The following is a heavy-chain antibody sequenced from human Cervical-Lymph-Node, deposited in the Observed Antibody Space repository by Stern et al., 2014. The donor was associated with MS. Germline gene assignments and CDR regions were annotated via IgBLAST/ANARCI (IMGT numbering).Heavy chain of an antibody. CDR1: GGSISSGYYY. Sequence: QVQLQESGPGLVKPSQTLSLTCTVSGGSISSGYYYWSWIRPPAGKGLEWIGRIYTSGSINYNPSLKSRVSISVDTSKNQFSLKLTSVTAADTAVYYCARGCSGGSCDYNWFDPWGQGILVTVSS. D-gene: IGHD2-15*01. CDR3: ARGCSGGSCDYNWFDP. J-gene: IGHJ5*02. V-gene: IGHV4-61*02. CDR2: IYTSGSI.